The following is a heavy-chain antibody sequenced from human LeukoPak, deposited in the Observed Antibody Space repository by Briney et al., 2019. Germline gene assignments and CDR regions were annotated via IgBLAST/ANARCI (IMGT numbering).Heavy chain of an antibody. CDR2: ISSSSSYI. V-gene: IGHV3-21*01. Sequence: GGSLRLSCAASGFTFSSYSMNWVRQAPGKGLEWVSSISSSSSYIYYADSVKGRFTISRDNAKNSLYLQMNSLRAEDTAVYYCARYDSGSYDSYYYYYGMDVWGQGTTVTVSS. D-gene: IGHD1-26*01. CDR1: GFTFSSYS. J-gene: IGHJ6*02. CDR3: ARYDSGSYDSYYYYYGMDV.